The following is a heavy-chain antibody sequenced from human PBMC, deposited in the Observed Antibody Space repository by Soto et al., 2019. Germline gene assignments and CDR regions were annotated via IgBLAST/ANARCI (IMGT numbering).Heavy chain of an antibody. CDR1: GFTFTTYT. CDR3: AKEGLLLPTYYFDF. Sequence: PGGSLRLSCVASGFTFTTYTMSWVRQAPGKGLEWVSVISGSSGGTYYADSVQGRFSISRDNSKNMLYLQMNSLRAEDTAVYYCAKEGLLLPTYYFDFWGQGTLVTVSS. J-gene: IGHJ4*02. D-gene: IGHD3-22*01. CDR2: ISGSSGGT. V-gene: IGHV3-23*01.